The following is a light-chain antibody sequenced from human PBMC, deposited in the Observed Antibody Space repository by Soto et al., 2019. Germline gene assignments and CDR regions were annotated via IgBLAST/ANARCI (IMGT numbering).Light chain of an antibody. CDR3: CSYGSGSTLYV. CDR1: SSDVGGYNS. J-gene: IGLJ1*01. V-gene: IGLV2-14*03. Sequence: QSVLTQPASLSGSPGQSITISCTGTSSDVGGYNSVSWYQQHPGKAPKVIIFDVSSRPSGVSSRFPGSKSGNTASLTISGLQAEDEADYYCCSYGSGSTLYVFGAGTKVTVL. CDR2: DVS.